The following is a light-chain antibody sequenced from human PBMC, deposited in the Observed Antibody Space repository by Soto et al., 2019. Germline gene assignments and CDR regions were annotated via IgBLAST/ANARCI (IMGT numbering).Light chain of an antibody. CDR1: HSLLYSNAYNY. CDR3: MQGLENLT. J-gene: IGKJ5*01. V-gene: IGKV2-28*01. CDR2: LGS. Sequence: EIVMSQSPLSLSVTPGEPASFSCRSSHSLLYSNAYNYLDWYLQKPGQSPQLLIYLGSHRASGVPDRFSGSGSGTNFTLKISRVEAEDVGVYYCMQGLENLTLGQRTRLEI.